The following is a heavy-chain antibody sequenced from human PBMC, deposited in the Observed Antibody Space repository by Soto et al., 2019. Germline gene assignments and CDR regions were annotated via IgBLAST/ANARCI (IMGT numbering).Heavy chain of an antibody. J-gene: IGHJ4*02. V-gene: IGHV3-53*01. CDR1: EFSVSTNY. Sequence: GGSLRLSCAASEFSVSTNYMSWVRQAPGKGLEWVSIIYSVGSTYYADSVRGRFTTSRDNSKNILYLQMNSLRAEDTAVYYCASDLRSPFYFGQWGQGTLVTVSS. CDR2: IYSVGST. CDR3: ASDLRSPFYFGQ.